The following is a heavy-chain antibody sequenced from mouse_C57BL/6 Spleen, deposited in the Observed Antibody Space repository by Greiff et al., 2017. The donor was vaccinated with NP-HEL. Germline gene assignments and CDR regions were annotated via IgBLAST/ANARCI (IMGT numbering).Heavy chain of an antibody. V-gene: IGHV1-9*01. CDR2: FLLGSGST. CDR1: GYTFTGYW. Sequence: VQLQQSGAELMKPGASVKLSCKATGYTFTGYWIEWVMQTPGHGLEWIGEFLLGSGSTNYNEKFKGKATFTADTSSNTADRPFSSLTTEDSANYYVAREKYAGSRRYFDVAGTGTAVTVPS. D-gene: IGHD1-1*01. CDR3: AREKYAGSRRYFDV. J-gene: IGHJ1*03.